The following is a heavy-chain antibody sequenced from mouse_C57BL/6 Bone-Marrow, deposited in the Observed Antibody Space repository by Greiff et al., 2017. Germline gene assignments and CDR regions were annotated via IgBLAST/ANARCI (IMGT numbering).Heavy chain of an antibody. D-gene: IGHD1-1*01. CDR1: GYTFTSYW. Sequence: VQLQQPGAELVKPGASVKLSCKASGYTFTSYWMHWVKQRPGQGLEWIGMIHPNSGSTNYNEKFKSKDTLTVDKSSSTAYMQLSSLTSEDSAVXYCARPYYYGSSYPYYFDYWGQGTTLTVSS. J-gene: IGHJ2*01. CDR3: ARPYYYGSSYPYYFDY. V-gene: IGHV1-64*01. CDR2: IHPNSGST.